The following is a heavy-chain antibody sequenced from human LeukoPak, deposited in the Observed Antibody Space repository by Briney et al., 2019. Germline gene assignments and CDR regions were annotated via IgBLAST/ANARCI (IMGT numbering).Heavy chain of an antibody. CDR2: HYYSGTT. D-gene: IGHD4-17*01. Sequence: PSETLSLTCIVSGGSIMRGEYYWSWVRQAPGKGLEWIGYHYYSGTTNYSPSLKSRVDTSIDTFRNQFSLRLTSVTAADTAVYYCARGRYYGDYIDYWGQGALVTVSS. J-gene: IGHJ4*02. CDR3: ARGRYYGDYIDY. V-gene: IGHV4-30-4*01. CDR1: GGSIMRGEYY.